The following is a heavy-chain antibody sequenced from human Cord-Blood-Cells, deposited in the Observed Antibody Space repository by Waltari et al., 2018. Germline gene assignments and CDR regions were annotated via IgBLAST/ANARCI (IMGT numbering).Heavy chain of an antibody. J-gene: IGHJ4*02. CDR1: GGSFSGYY. CDR3: ARGLSSLELDY. D-gene: IGHD1-1*01. Sequence: QVQLQQWGAGLLKPSETLSLTCAVYGGSFSGYYWSWIRQPQGEGLEWIGEINHSGSTNYNPYLTRRVTISVDTAKNQFSLKLSSVTAADTAVYYCARGLSSLELDYWGQGTLVTVSS. V-gene: IGHV4-34*01. CDR2: INHSGST.